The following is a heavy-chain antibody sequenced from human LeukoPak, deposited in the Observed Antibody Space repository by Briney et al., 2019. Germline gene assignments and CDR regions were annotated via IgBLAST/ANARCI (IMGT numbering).Heavy chain of an antibody. V-gene: IGHV1-2*02. CDR1: GYSFTAHY. CDR2: INPNTGGT. Sequence: ASVKVSCKASGYSFTAHYIHWVRQAPGQGLEWMGWINPNTGGTNYAQKFQGRVTMTRDTSISTAYMELSRLRSDDTAVYYCARDRSAAASYYYGMDVWGQGTTVTVSS. J-gene: IGHJ6*02. CDR3: ARDRSAAASYYYGMDV. D-gene: IGHD6-13*01.